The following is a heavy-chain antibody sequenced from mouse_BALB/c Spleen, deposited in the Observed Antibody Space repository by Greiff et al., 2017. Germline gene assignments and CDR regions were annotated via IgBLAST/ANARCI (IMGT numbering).Heavy chain of an antibody. V-gene: IGHV5-17*02. CDR1: GFTFSSFG. CDR2: ISSGSSTI. CDR3: ARDVDGFDY. Sequence: EVQGVESGGGLVQPGGSRKLSCAASGFTFSSFGMHWVRQAPEKGLEWVAYISSGSSTIYYADTVKGRFTISRDNPKNTLFLQMTSLRSEDTAMYYCARDVDGFDYWGQGTTLTVSS. J-gene: IGHJ2*01.